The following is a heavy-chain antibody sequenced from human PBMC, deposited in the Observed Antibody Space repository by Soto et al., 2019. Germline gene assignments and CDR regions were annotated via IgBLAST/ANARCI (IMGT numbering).Heavy chain of an antibody. J-gene: IGHJ6*02. CDR2: NYPGDSDT. CDR3: GKVGVGAGFWSGWRDV. D-gene: IGHD3-3*01. V-gene: IGHV5-51*06. Sequence: GESLEISCQGPGYNFHKYWIAWVRQRPGKGLEGMGINYPGDSDTIYNPSCEGQVNISADKIINNAYLQSSPLKGSEPAMYYCGKVGVGAGFWSGWRDVWGRGNTVTVS. CDR1: GYNFHKYW.